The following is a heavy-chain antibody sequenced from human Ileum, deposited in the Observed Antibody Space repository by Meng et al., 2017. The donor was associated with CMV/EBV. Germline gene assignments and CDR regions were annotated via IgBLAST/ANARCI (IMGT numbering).Heavy chain of an antibody. V-gene: IGHV4-30-4*08. D-gene: IGHD6-13*01. CDR2: IYYSGST. J-gene: IGHJ4*02. CDR3: AREIPSSSWYYLNY. CDR1: GGSISSGDYY. Sequence: QLQLQRPGPGLEKPSQTLSLTCTVSGGSISSGDYYWSWIRQPPGKGLEWIGYIYYSGSTYYNPSLKSRVTISVDTSKNQFSLKLSSVTAADTAVYYCAREIPSSSWYYLNYWGQGTLVTVSS.